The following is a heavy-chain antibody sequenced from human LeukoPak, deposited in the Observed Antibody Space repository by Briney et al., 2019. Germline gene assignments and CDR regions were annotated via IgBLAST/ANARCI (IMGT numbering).Heavy chain of an antibody. CDR3: ARKGLRHGYVPLDY. V-gene: IGHV4-4*02. CDR2: IHHTGST. D-gene: IGHD3-22*01. Sequence: PSETLSLTCAVSGDSISSQSWWSWVRQPPGQGLEWIGEIHHTGSTNYNPTLKSRVTIAVDKSKDQFSLKLTSMTAADTAVYYCARKGLRHGYVPLDYWGQGILVTVSS. CDR1: GDSISSQSW. J-gene: IGHJ4*02.